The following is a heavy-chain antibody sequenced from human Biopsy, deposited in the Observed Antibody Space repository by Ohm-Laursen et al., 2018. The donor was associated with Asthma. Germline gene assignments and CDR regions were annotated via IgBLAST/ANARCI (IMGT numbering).Heavy chain of an antibody. CDR3: ARGYSGSDRIVYHYSGLEV. V-gene: IGHV1-69*13. D-gene: IGHD5-12*01. CDR1: GDSFSNYA. CDR2: LIPVLGTP. J-gene: IGHJ6*02. Sequence: EASVKVSCKASGDSFSNYAISWVRQAPGQGLEWMGGLIPVLGTPDHAQMFEGRVTITADESTSTAYMELSSLSSEDTAVYYCARGYSGSDRIVYHYSGLEVWGQGTTVTVSS.